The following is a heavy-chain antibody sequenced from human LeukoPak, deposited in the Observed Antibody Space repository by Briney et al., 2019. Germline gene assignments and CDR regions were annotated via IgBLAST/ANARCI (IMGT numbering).Heavy chain of an antibody. V-gene: IGHV5-51*01. J-gene: IGHJ4*02. CDR3: ARQASGNFDY. CDR1: GYTFASYW. CDR2: IDPRDSET. Sequence: GESLKISCKGSGYTFASYWIGWVRQMPGKGLEWMGIIDPRDSETRYSPSFQGQVTISVDKSITTAYLQWSNLKASDTAICYCARQASGNFDYWGQGTLVTVSS. D-gene: IGHD1-26*01.